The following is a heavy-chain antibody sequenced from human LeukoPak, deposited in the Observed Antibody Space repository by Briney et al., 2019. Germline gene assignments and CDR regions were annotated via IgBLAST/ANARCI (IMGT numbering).Heavy chain of an antibody. V-gene: IGHV3-21*01. CDR3: ARDYEGSYDWFDP. J-gene: IGHJ5*02. D-gene: IGHD1-26*01. CDR2: ISSSSSYI. CDR1: GFTVSSNY. Sequence: GGSLRLSCAASGFTVSSNYMSWVRQAPGKGLEWVSSISSSSSYIYYADSVKGRFTISRDNAKNSLYLQMNSLRAEDTAVYYCARDYEGSYDWFDPWGQGTLVTVSS.